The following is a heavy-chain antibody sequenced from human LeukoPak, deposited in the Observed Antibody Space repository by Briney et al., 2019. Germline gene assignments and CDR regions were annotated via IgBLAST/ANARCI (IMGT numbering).Heavy chain of an antibody. CDR3: AKDGGKGSSPFFDY. D-gene: IGHD6-6*01. J-gene: IGHJ4*02. CDR2: IWYDGSNK. Sequence: GGSLRLSCAASGFTFSSYGMHWVRQAPGKGREWVAVIWYDGSNKYYADSVKGRFSISRDNSKNTLYLQMNSLRAEDTAVYYCAKDGGKGSSPFFDYWGQGTLVTVSS. CDR1: GFTFSSYG. V-gene: IGHV3-33*06.